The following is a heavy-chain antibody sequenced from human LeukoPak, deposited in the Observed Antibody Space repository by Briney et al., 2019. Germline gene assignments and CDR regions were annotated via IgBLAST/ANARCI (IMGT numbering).Heavy chain of an antibody. D-gene: IGHD5-12*01. Sequence: GGSLRLSCAASGFTFSSYGMHWVRQAPGKGLEWVAVISYDGSNKYYADSVKGRFTISRDNSKNTLYLQMNSLRAEDTAVYYCAKDRYSGYDSPYFDYWGQGTLVTVSS. CDR2: ISYDGSNK. CDR3: AKDRYSGYDSPYFDY. CDR1: GFTFSSYG. J-gene: IGHJ4*02. V-gene: IGHV3-30*18.